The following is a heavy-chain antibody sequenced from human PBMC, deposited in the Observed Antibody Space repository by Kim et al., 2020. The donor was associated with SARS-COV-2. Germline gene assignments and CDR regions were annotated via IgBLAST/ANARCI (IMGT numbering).Heavy chain of an antibody. Sequence: GLFTISRDKSKNTLYLQMNSLRAEDTAVYYCAKEGSITMIVVVTADAFDIWGQGTMVTVSS. D-gene: IGHD3-22*01. V-gene: IGHV3-23*01. J-gene: IGHJ3*02. CDR3: AKEGSITMIVVVTADAFDI.